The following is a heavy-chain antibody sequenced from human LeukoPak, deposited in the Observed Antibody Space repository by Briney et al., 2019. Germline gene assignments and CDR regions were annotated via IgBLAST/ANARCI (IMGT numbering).Heavy chain of an antibody. CDR3: ARWTKVATANWFDP. CDR1: GGSISSYY. Sequence: SETLSLTCTVSGGSISSYYWSWIRQPPGKGLEWIGCIYYSGNTNYNPSLKSRVTISLDTSKNQFSLKLSSVTAADTAVYYCARWTKVATANWFDPWGQGTLVTVSS. D-gene: IGHD4-17*01. V-gene: IGHV4-59*01. J-gene: IGHJ5*02. CDR2: IYYSGNT.